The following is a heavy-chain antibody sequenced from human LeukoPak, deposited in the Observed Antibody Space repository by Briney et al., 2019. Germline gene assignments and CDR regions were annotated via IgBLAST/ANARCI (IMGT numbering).Heavy chain of an antibody. CDR2: IYYSGST. D-gene: IGHD7-27*01. CDR1: GGSISSYC. J-gene: IGHJ3*02. V-gene: IGHV4-59*08. Sequence: SETLPLTCTVSGGSISSYCWSWIRQPPGKGLEWIGYIYYSGSTNYNPSLKSRVTISVDTSKNQFSLKLSSVTAADTAVYYCASTWLTGEPDAFDIWGQGTMVTVSS. CDR3: ASTWLTGEPDAFDI.